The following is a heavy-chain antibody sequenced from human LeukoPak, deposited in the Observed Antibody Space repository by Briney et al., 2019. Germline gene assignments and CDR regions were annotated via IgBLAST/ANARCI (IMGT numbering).Heavy chain of an antibody. J-gene: IGHJ4*01. CDR2: IYYSGST. CDR1: GVSISPYY. Sequence: PSETLSLTCTASGVSISPYYWSWIRQPPGKGLEWIGYIYYSGSTTYNPSLKSPVTISVDTSRNQFSLKLSSVTAADTAVYYCARGAGAFDYWGHGTLVTVSS. D-gene: IGHD6-19*01. CDR3: ARGAGAFDY. V-gene: IGHV4-59*01.